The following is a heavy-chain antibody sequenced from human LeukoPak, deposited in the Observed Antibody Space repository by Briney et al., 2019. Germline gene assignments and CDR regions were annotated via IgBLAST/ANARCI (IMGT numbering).Heavy chain of an antibody. V-gene: IGHV3-53*01. CDR3: ARDIGSSASY. D-gene: IGHD1-26*01. CDR2: IYSGGST. Sequence: PGGSLRLSCAASGFTVSSNYMSWVRQAPGKGLEWVSVIYSGGSTYYSDSVKGRFTFSRDNSKNTLYLQMNSLRAEDTAVYYCARDIGSSASYWGQGTLVTVSS. CDR1: GFTVSSNY. J-gene: IGHJ4*02.